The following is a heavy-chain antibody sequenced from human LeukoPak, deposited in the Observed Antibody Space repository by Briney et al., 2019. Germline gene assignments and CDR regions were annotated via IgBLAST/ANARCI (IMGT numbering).Heavy chain of an antibody. CDR3: ARKSPPEYSGMDV. CDR2: INHSGST. J-gene: IGHJ6*02. CDR1: GGSFSGYY. V-gene: IGHV4-34*01. Sequence: SETLSLTCAVYGGSFSGYYWSWIRQPPGKGLEWIGEINHSGSTNYNPSLKSRVTISVDTSKNQFSLKLSSVTAADTAVYYCARKSPPEYSGMDVWGQGTTVTVSS.